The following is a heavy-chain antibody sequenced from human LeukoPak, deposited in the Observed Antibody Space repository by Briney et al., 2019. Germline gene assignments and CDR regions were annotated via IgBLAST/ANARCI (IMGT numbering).Heavy chain of an antibody. V-gene: IGHV3-20*04. Sequence: GGSLRLSCAASGFTFDDYGMSWVRQAPGKGLEWVSGINWNGGSTGYADSVKGRFTTSRDNAKNSLYLQMNSLRAEDTALYYCARSMVRGKDNYYYYTDVWGKGTTVTVSS. CDR1: GFTFDDYG. J-gene: IGHJ6*03. CDR3: ARSMVRGKDNYYYYTDV. D-gene: IGHD3-10*01. CDR2: INWNGGST.